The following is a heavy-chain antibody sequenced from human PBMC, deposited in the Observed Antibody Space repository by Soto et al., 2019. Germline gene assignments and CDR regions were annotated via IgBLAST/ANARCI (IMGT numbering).Heavy chain of an antibody. Sequence: QLVESGGGLVQPGGSLRLSFAAFGFTFSDYPMNWVRQAPGKGLEWVSSIRTISSAIYFADSVRGRFTISRDNARNSLYLQMTSLRDEDTAVYYCARETPSFDSWGQGTLVTVSS. CDR1: GFTFSDYP. J-gene: IGHJ4*02. CDR2: IRTISSAI. D-gene: IGHD2-15*01. V-gene: IGHV3-48*02. CDR3: ARETPSFDS.